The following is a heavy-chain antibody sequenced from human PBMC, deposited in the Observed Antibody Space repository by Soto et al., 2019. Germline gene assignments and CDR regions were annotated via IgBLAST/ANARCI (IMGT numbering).Heavy chain of an antibody. V-gene: IGHV2-5*02. D-gene: IGHD5-12*01. CDR3: THSGYGEQSGIYNWFAP. J-gene: IGHJ5*02. Sequence: QITLKESGPPLVKPTQTLTLTCTFSGFSLSTNGVGVGWIRQPPGKALEWLTLIYWDDDKRYSPSLKSRLTITKDSSQTPVVLTMTNMDPVDTATYYCTHSGYGEQSGIYNWFAPWGQGTLVTVSS. CDR2: IYWDDDK. CDR1: GFSLSTNGVG.